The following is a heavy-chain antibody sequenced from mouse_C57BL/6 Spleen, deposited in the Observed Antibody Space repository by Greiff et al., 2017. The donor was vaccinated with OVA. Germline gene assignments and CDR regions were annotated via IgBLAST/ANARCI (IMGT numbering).Heavy chain of an antibody. Sequence: QVQLQQSGAELVRPGASVMLSCKASGYTFTDYEMHWVKQTPVHGLEWIGAIDPETGGTAYNQKFKGKAILTADKSSSTAYMELRSLTSEDSAVYYCTKGVYYGNYSIYWGQGTTLTVSS. D-gene: IGHD2-1*01. CDR1: GYTFTDYE. V-gene: IGHV1-15*01. J-gene: IGHJ2*01. CDR3: TKGVYYGNYSIY. CDR2: IDPETGGT.